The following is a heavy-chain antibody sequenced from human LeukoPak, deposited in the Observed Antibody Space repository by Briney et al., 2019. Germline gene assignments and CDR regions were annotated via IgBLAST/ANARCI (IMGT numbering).Heavy chain of an antibody. CDR1: GFNLTTYN. D-gene: IGHD6-19*01. Sequence: GESLRLSCAASGFNLTTYNMNWVRQAPGKGLEWISYISISSTVYYADSVKGRFTISRDNAKNSLLLQMNGLRAGDTAVYYCARGSSSAWTYYFDYWGQGTLVTVSS. V-gene: IGHV3-48*01. J-gene: IGHJ4*02. CDR2: ISISSTV. CDR3: ARGSSSAWTYYFDY.